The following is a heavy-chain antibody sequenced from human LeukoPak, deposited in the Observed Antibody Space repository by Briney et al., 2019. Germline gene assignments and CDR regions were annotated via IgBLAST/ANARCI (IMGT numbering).Heavy chain of an antibody. CDR1: GGSIRSYY. J-gene: IGHJ4*02. CDR3: ARGARGEAVGATGSRIIFDY. CDR2: IYNSGTT. Sequence: PSETLSLTCTVSGGSIRSYYWSWIRQPPGKGLEWIGYIYNSGTTDCNPSLRSRVTMSVDTSGNQFSLRLSSATAADTAVYYCARGARGEAVGATGSRIIFDYWGQGTLVTVSS. D-gene: IGHD1-26*01. V-gene: IGHV4-59*01.